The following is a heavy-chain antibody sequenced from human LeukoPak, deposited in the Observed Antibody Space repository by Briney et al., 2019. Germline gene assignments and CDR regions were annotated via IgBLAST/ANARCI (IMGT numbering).Heavy chain of an antibody. CDR2: ISSGSSTI. J-gene: IGHJ4*02. CDR1: GFTFSSYS. D-gene: IGHD3-10*01. V-gene: IGHV3-48*01. CDR3: ARDGTFYSGSGTTDY. Sequence: GGSLRLSCAASGFTFSSYSMHWVRQAPGKGLDWVSYISSGSSTIYYADSVKGRFTVSRDNAKNSLFLQMNSLRAEDTAVYYCARDGTFYSGSGTTDYWGQGTLVTVSS.